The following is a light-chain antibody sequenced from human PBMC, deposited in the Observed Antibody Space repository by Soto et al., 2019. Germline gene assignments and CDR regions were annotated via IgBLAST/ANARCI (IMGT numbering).Light chain of an antibody. V-gene: IGKV3-15*01. CDR1: QSVSSN. Sequence: EIVMTQSPATLSVSPWGRATLSCRASQSVSSNLAWYQQKPGQAPRLLIYGASTRATGIPARFSGSGSGTDFTLTISSLEPEDFAVYYCQQRNSRPPTFTFGQGTRLEIK. CDR3: QQRNSRPPTFT. J-gene: IGKJ5*01. CDR2: GAS.